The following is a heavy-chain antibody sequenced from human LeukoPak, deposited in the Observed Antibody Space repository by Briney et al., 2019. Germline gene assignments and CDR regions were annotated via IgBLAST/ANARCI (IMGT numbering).Heavy chain of an antibody. CDR3: ARDLGLSGSYRRAFDI. D-gene: IGHD1-26*01. V-gene: IGHV1-69*05. CDR2: IIPIFGTA. Sequence: SVKVSCKASGGTFSSYAISWVRQAPGQGLEWMGGIIPIFGTANYAQKFQGRVTITTDESTSTAYMELSSLRSEDTAVYYCARDLGLSGSYRRAFDIWGQGTMVTVSS. CDR1: GGTFSSYA. J-gene: IGHJ3*02.